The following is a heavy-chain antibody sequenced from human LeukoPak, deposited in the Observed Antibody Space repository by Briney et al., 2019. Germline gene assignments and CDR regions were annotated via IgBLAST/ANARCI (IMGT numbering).Heavy chain of an antibody. CDR3: ARTYYYDSSGYYPHYGMDV. D-gene: IGHD3-22*01. CDR2: IYHSGST. Sequence: PSETLSLTCAVSGGSISSGGYSWSWIRQPPGKVLERIVYIYHSGSTYYNPSLKSRVTISVDRSKNQFSLKLSSVTAADTAVYYCARTYYYDSSGYYPHYGMDVWGQGTTVTVSS. V-gene: IGHV4-30-2*01. CDR1: GGSISSGGYS. J-gene: IGHJ6*02.